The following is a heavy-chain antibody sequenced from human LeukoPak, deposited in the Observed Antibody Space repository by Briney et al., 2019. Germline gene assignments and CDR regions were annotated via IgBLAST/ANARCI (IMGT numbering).Heavy chain of an antibody. V-gene: IGHV3-15*01. CDR1: GFSFNNAW. D-gene: IGHD3-10*01. Sequence: GGSLRLSCAASGFSFNNAWMSWVRQAPGKGLEWVGRIKSKTDGGTTEYAAPVKGRFTISRDESKNTLYLQMNSLKTEDTAVYFCTTMVRGVIGYSWFDRWGQGTLVTVSS. J-gene: IGHJ5*02. CDR3: TTMVRGVIGYSWFDR. CDR2: IKSKTDGGTT.